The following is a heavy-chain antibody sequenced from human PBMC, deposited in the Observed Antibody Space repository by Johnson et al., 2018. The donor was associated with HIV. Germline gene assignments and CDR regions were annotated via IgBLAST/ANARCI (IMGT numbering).Heavy chain of an antibody. V-gene: IGHV3-9*01. J-gene: IGHJ3*02. CDR1: GFTFDDYA. Sequence: VQLVESGGGLVQPGRSLRLSCAASGFTFDDYAIHWVRQAPWNGLEWVSGISWNSGDTFFLDSVKGRFTISRDTAKNSSYLQMDSLRVEDTAVYYCASTRLGAFDIWGQGTMVTVSS. D-gene: IGHD6-6*01. CDR3: ASTRLGAFDI. CDR2: ISWNSGDT.